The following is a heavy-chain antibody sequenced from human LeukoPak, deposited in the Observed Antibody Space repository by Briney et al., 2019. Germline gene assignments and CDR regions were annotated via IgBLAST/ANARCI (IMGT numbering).Heavy chain of an antibody. CDR1: GGSFSGYY. J-gene: IGHJ6*02. D-gene: IGHD3-22*01. CDR2: INHSGST. CDR3: ARVPSGYLSYYYGMDV. Sequence: SETLSLTCAVYGGSFSGYYWSWVRQPPGKGLEWIGEINHSGSTNYNPSLKSRVTISVDTSKNQFSLKLSSVTAADTAVYYCARVPSGYLSYYYGMDVWGQGTTVTVSS. V-gene: IGHV4-34*01.